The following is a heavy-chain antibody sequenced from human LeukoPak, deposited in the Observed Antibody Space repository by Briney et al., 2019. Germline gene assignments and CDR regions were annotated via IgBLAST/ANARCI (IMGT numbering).Heavy chain of an antibody. CDR1: GFTFNTYT. J-gene: IGHJ4*02. D-gene: IGHD3-22*01. CDR3: ANSDYYDSSGYYYGAWFPTPSHTVY. V-gene: IGHV3-23*01. Sequence: GGSLRLSCAASGFTFNTYTMNWVRQAPGKGLEWVSAISGSGGSTYYADSVKGRFTISRDNSKNTLYLQMNSLRAEDTAVYYCANSDYYDSSGYYYGAWFPTPSHTVYWGQGTLVTVSS. CDR2: ISGSGGST.